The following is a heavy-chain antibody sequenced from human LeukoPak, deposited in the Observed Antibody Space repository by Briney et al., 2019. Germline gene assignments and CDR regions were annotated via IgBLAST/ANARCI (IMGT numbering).Heavy chain of an antibody. Sequence: SVKVSCKASGGTFSSYAISWVRQAPGQGLEWMGRIIPILGTANYAQKFQGRVTITADKSTSTAYMELSSLRSEDTAVYYCARGIGYCSSTSCHDYWGQGTLVTVSS. J-gene: IGHJ4*02. CDR3: ARGIGYCSSTSCHDY. CDR2: IIPILGTA. CDR1: GGTFSSYA. D-gene: IGHD2-2*01. V-gene: IGHV1-69*04.